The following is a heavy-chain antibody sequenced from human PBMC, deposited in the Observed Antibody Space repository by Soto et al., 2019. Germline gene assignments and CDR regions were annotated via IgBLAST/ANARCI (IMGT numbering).Heavy chain of an antibody. CDR1: GFTFSDYY. CDR3: ARVLPPVATIVHLYDAFDI. V-gene: IGHV3-11*01. D-gene: IGHD5-12*01. Sequence: GGSLRLSCAASGFTFSDYYVSWIRQAPGKGLEWVSYISSSGSTIYYADSVKGRFTISRDNAKNSLYLQMNSLRAEDTAVYYCARVLPPVATIVHLYDAFDIWGQGTMVTVSS. J-gene: IGHJ3*02. CDR2: ISSSGSTI.